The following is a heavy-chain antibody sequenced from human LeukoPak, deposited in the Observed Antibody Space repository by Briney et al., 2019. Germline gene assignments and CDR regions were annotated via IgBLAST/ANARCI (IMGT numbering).Heavy chain of an antibody. J-gene: IGHJ5*02. CDR3: AKDLGPRGAAWFDP. CDR2: ISGGGGST. D-gene: IGHD4/OR15-4a*01. V-gene: IGHV3-43*02. CDR1: GFTFDDYA. Sequence: GGSLRLSCAASGFTFDDYAMHSVRQAPGKGLDWVALISGGGGSTYYAESVKGRFTISRDNNKNSLYLQLNSLRTEDTAFYYCAKDLGPRGAAWFDPWGQGTLVTVSS.